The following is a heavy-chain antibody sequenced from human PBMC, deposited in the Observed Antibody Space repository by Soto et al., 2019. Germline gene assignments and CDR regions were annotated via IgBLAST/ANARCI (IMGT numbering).Heavy chain of an antibody. J-gene: IGHJ4*02. V-gene: IGHV1-69*01. CDR2: IIPIFGTA. CDR1: GGTFSSYA. CDR3: ASGQRGSGWYYCDY. D-gene: IGHD6-19*01. Sequence: QVQLVQSVAEVKKPGSSVKVSCKASGGTFSSYAISWVRQSPGQGLEWMGGIIPIFGTANYAQKFQGRGTITSDESTSTAYMELSSLRSEDKAVYYCASGQRGSGWYYCDYWGQGTLVTVSS.